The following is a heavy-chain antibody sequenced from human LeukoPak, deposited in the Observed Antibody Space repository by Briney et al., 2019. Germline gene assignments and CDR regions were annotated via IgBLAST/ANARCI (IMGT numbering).Heavy chain of an antibody. V-gene: IGHV5-51*01. CDR3: ARQVAVAAWEY. Sequence: GESLRISCKGSGYSFISYWIGWVRLMPGIGLEWMGIIYPSDSETRYSQSFQGQVTISADKSTSTAYLQWSSLKASDTAMYYCARQVAVAAWEYWGQGTLVTVSS. CDR1: GYSFISYW. D-gene: IGHD6-19*01. J-gene: IGHJ4*02. CDR2: IYPSDSET.